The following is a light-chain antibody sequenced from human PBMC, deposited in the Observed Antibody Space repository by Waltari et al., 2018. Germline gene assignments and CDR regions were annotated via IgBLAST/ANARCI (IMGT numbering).Light chain of an antibody. V-gene: IGLV2-23*02. CDR2: EVS. Sequence: QSALTQPAFVSGSPGQSITISCTGAGRDVGTYNLFSWYQQYPDTAPKLMIYEVSKRPSGVSSRFSGSKSGNTASLTISGLQAEDEAEYYCCSYAGYTSLLFCGGTKLTVL. J-gene: IGLJ2*01. CDR3: CSYAGYTSLL. CDR1: GRDVGTYNL.